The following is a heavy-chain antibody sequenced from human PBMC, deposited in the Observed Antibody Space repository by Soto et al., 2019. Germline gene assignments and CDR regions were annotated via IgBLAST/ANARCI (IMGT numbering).Heavy chain of an antibody. CDR3: ARHLGSPGYYSGMDV. CDR2: IYPGDSNT. CDR1: GYTFTNYW. D-gene: IGHD6-13*01. J-gene: IGHJ6*02. V-gene: IGHV5-51*01. Sequence: GESLKISCKGSGYTFTNYWIDWVRQMPGKGLEWMGIIYPGDSNTKYSPSFQGQVTISADKSTSTAFLQWSTLKASDTAMYYCARHLGSPGYYSGMDVWGQGTTVTVSS.